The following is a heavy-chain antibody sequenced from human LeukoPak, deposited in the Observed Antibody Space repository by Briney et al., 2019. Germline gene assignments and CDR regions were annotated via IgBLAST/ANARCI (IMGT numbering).Heavy chain of an antibody. J-gene: IGHJ4*02. Sequence: GGSLRLSCAASGFTFSSYAMSWVRQVPGKGLEWVSAIGGSGTSAYYADSLKGRFTISRDNSKNTLYLQVNSLRAEDTAVYYCAKDDSAYSYASFDYWGQGTLVTVSS. CDR3: AKDDSAYSYASFDY. CDR2: IGGSGTSA. CDR1: GFTFSSYA. D-gene: IGHD5-18*01. V-gene: IGHV3-23*01.